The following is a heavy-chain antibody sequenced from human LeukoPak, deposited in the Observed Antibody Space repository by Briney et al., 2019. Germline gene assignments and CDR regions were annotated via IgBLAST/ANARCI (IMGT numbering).Heavy chain of an antibody. CDR2: IYYSGST. Sequence: SETLSLTCTVSGGSISSYYWSWIRQHPGKGLEWIGYIYYSGSTNYNPSLNSRVTISVDTSKNQFSLKLSSVTAADTAVYYCARDSRMGRDAFDIWGQGTMVTVSS. J-gene: IGHJ3*02. CDR3: ARDSRMGRDAFDI. D-gene: IGHD2-15*01. V-gene: IGHV4-59*01. CDR1: GGSISSYY.